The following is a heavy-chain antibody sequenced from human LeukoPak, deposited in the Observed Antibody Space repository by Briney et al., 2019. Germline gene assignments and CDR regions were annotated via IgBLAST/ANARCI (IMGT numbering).Heavy chain of an antibody. D-gene: IGHD2-15*01. J-gene: IGHJ4*02. V-gene: IGHV6-1*01. CDR2: TYYRSKWHN. CDR1: GDSVSSNSGV. CDR3: AGQVGADFFDY. Sequence: SQTLSLTCAISGDSVSSNSGVWNWIRQSPSRGLEWLGRTYYRSKWHNEYAESVKSRISINPDTSKNQFSLKLSSVTAADTAVYYCAGQVGADFFDYWGQGTLVTVSS.